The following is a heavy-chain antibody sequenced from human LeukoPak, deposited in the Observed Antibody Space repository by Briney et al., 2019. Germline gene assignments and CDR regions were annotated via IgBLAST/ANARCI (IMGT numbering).Heavy chain of an antibody. J-gene: IGHJ2*01. V-gene: IGHV3-74*01. Sequence: GGSRRLSCAASGFTFSGYWIHWVRQAPGRGLVWVSHINGDGSITTYADSVKGRFTISRDNAKNTVYLQMNSLRAEDTAVYYCARVGLIEDRSHWYLDLWGRGALVTVSS. D-gene: IGHD2-15*01. CDR3: ARVGLIEDRSHWYLDL. CDR2: INGDGSIT. CDR1: GFTFSGYW.